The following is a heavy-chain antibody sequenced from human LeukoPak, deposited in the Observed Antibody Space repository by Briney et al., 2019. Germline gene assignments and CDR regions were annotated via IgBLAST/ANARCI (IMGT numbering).Heavy chain of an antibody. CDR1: GGSISSYY. J-gene: IGHJ4*02. V-gene: IGHV4-4*07. D-gene: IGHD1-26*01. CDR3: AREKGGSYLVDY. Sequence: ASETLSLTCTVSGGSISSYYWNWIRQPAGKGLEWIGRLCSSGNSNYNPSLKSRVTMSVDTSKNQFSLKLTSVTAADTAVYYCAREKGGSYLVDYWGQGTLVTVSS. CDR2: LCSSGNS.